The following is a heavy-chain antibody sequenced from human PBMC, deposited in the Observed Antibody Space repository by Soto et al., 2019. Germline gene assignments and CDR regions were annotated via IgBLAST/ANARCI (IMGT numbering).Heavy chain of an antibody. V-gene: IGHV3-23*01. D-gene: IGHD6-6*01. J-gene: IGHJ3*02. CDR1: GFTFSTYA. CDR3: AVPYLYSSSTFEI. CDR2: ITGRGDTT. Sequence: PGGSLRLSCAASGFTFSTYAMSWVRQAPGKGLEWVSSITGRGDTTFYADSVKGRFTISRDNSKNTLYLQMNSLRAEDTAVYYCAVPYLYSSSTFEIWGQGTMVTVS.